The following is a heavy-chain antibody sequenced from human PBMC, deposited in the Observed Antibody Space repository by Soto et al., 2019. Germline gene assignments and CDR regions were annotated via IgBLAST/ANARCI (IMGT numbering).Heavy chain of an antibody. CDR1: GFTFSRYN. CDR3: VRDYGPGDHVDY. Sequence: GGSLRLSCAASGFTFSRYNMGWVRQAPGKGLEWVSTISSSSSFIYYADSVRGRFTISRDNAKNSLYLQMNSLRAEDTAVYYCVRDYGPGDHVDYWGQGTLVTVSS. D-gene: IGHD4-17*01. V-gene: IGHV3-21*01. J-gene: IGHJ4*02. CDR2: ISSSSSFI.